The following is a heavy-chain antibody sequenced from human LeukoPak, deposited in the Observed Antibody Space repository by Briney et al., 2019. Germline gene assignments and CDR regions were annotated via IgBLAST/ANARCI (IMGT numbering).Heavy chain of an antibody. J-gene: IGHJ4*02. Sequence: SETLSLTCAVYGGSFSGYYWSWIRQPPGKGLEWIGESNHSGSTNYNPSLKSRVTISVDTSKNQFSLKLSSVTAADTAVYYCARGPIPRAFDYWGQGTLVTVSS. CDR3: ARGPIPRAFDY. CDR2: SNHSGST. V-gene: IGHV4-34*01. D-gene: IGHD2-2*02. CDR1: GGSFSGYY.